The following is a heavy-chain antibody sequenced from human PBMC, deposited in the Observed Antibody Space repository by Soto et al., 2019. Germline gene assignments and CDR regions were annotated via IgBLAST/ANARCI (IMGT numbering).Heavy chain of an antibody. Sequence: GGSLRLSCAASGFTFSSYWMSWVRQAPGKGLEWVANIKQDGSEKYYVDSVKGRFTISRDNAKNSLYLQMNSLRAEDTAVYYCARDGSGSYDAFDIWGQGTMVTVSS. CDR1: GFTFSSYW. V-gene: IGHV3-7*01. CDR2: IKQDGSEK. D-gene: IGHD1-26*01. CDR3: ARDGSGSYDAFDI. J-gene: IGHJ3*02.